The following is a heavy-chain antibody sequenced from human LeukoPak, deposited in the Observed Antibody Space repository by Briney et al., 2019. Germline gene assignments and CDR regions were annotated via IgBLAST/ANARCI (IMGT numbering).Heavy chain of an antibody. Sequence: GGSLRLSCEASGPAFSSHAMTWVRQAPGKGLEWVSGITGSGGSTYHAESVKGRFAISRDNSKNTLYLQMNSLRAEDTAVYYCATRPPSQTYFGVLDYWGQGTLVTVSS. CDR1: GPAFSSHA. CDR2: ITGSGGST. J-gene: IGHJ4*02. CDR3: ATRPPSQTYFGVLDY. V-gene: IGHV3-23*01. D-gene: IGHD2-21*01.